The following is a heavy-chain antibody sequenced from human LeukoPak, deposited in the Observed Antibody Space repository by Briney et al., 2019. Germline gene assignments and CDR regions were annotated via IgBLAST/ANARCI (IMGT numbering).Heavy chain of an antibody. CDR3: TRAPVRITIFGVVTADAFDI. CDR1: VFTFSTYC. D-gene: IGHD3-3*02. Sequence: GGSLRLSCAASVFTFSTYCIHWVRQAPCKGLEWVAVISNDGNNEYLGDSVKGRFTVSRDNSKNTVHLQLNSLRTDDTAVYYCTRAPVRITIFGVVTADAFDIWGQGTMVTVSS. V-gene: IGHV3-30*03. J-gene: IGHJ3*02. CDR2: ISNDGNNE.